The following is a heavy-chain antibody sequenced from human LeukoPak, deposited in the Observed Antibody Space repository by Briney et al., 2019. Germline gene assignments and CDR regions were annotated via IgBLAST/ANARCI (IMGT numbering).Heavy chain of an antibody. D-gene: IGHD1-26*01. V-gene: IGHV3-66*01. J-gene: IGHJ6*02. CDR1: GFIVSNNY. CDR2: ISSRGTT. Sequence: GGSLRLSCAASGFIVSNNYMSWARRAPGKGLEWVSIISSRGTTNYADSVKGRSTISRDNSQNMLFLQMNSLRAEDTAVYYCATRGRSGYYYGMDVWGQGTTVTVSS. CDR3: ATRGRSGYYYGMDV.